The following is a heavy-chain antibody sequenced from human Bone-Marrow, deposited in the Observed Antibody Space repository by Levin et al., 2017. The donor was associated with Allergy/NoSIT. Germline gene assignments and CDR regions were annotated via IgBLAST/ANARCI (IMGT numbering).Heavy chain of an antibody. V-gene: IGHV1-18*01. CDR2: ISAYNGNT. CDR1: GYTFTSYG. D-gene: IGHD1-1*01. J-gene: IGHJ6*02. CDR3: ARDRIDPYRGDYYYYGMDV. Sequence: GESLKISCKASGYTFTSYGISWVRQAPGQGLEWMGWISAYNGNTNYAQKLQGRVTMTTDTSTSTAYMELRSLRSDDTAVYYCARDRIDPYRGDYYYYGMDVWGQGTTVTVSS.